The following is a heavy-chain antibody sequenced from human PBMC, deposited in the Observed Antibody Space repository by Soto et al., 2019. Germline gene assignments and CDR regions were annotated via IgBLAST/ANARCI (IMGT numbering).Heavy chain of an antibody. D-gene: IGHD5-12*01. CDR3: ASTKYGGLPGGY. J-gene: IGHJ4*02. CDR2: IYYSGST. V-gene: IGHV4-31*03. Sequence: QVQLQESGPGLVKPSQTLSLTCTVSGGSISSGGYYWSWIRQHPGKGLEWIGYIYYSGSTYYNPALKSRVTLSVDPSKHQFALKLSSVTAADTAVYYCASTKYGGLPGGYWGQGTLVTVSS. CDR1: GGSISSGGYY.